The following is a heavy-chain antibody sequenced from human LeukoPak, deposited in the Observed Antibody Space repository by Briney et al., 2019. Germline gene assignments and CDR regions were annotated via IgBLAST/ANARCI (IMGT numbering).Heavy chain of an antibody. J-gene: IGHJ4*02. V-gene: IGHV3-53*04. D-gene: IGHD4-11*01. Sequence: GGSLRLSCAASGFTVSSNYMSWVRQAPGKGLEWVSVIYSGGSTYYADSVKGRFTISRHNSKNTLYLQMNSLRAEDTAVCYCARGPKWPPLQHYFDYWGQGTLVTVSS. CDR3: ARGPKWPPLQHYFDY. CDR2: IYSGGST. CDR1: GFTVSSNY.